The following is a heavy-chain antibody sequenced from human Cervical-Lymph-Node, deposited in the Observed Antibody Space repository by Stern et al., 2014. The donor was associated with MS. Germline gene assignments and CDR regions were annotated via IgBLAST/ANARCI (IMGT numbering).Heavy chain of an antibody. CDR1: GFTFSKYS. J-gene: IGHJ4*02. V-gene: IGHV3-48*01. Sequence: EVQLVESGGGLVKPGGSLRLSCTASGFTFSKYSMNWVRQAPGKGLEWLLYIGSSSTTIYYADSVKGRVTLSRDNARNSMSLQLNSLTADDTAVYYCAKGLYYDTLTGLDYWGQGALVTVSS. D-gene: IGHD3-9*01. CDR2: IGSSSTTI. CDR3: AKGLYYDTLTGLDY.